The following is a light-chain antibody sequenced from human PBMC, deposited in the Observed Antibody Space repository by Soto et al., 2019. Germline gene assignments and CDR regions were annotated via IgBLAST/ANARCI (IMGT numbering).Light chain of an antibody. CDR1: QSISSY. Sequence: EIVLTQSPATLSLSPGERATLSCRASQSISSYLAWYQQKPGQAPRLLIYDASNRATGIPARFSGSGSGTDFNLTISSLEPEDSAVYYCQQRSNWPLTFGPGTKVDIK. V-gene: IGKV3-11*01. CDR3: QQRSNWPLT. CDR2: DAS. J-gene: IGKJ3*01.